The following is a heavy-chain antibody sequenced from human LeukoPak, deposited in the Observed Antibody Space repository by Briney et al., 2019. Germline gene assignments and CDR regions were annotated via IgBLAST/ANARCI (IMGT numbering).Heavy chain of an antibody. J-gene: IGHJ4*02. CDR2: VDSDGSDT. D-gene: IGHD3-22*01. CDR3: AKDRYYYDSSGYYG. Sequence: PGGSLRLSCAASGFTFSTYWMHWVRQAPGKGLVWVSRVDSDGSDTTYADSVKGRFTVSRDNAKNTLYLQMNSLRAEDTAVYYCAKDRYYYDSSGYYGWGQGTLVTVSS. CDR1: GFTFSTYW. V-gene: IGHV3-74*03.